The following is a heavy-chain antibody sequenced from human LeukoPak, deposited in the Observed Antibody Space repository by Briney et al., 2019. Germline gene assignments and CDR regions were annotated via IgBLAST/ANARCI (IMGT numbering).Heavy chain of an antibody. D-gene: IGHD3-22*01. CDR1: GGSFSGYY. CDR2: INHSGST. V-gene: IGHV4-34*01. J-gene: IGHJ1*01. CDR3: ASSSSYYYDSSGSEYFQH. Sequence: TSETLSLTCAVYGGSFSGYYWSWIRQPPGKGLEWIGEINHSGSTNYNPSLKSRVTISVDTSKNQFSLKLSSVTAADTAVYYCASSSSYYYDSSGSEYFQHWGQGTLVTVSS.